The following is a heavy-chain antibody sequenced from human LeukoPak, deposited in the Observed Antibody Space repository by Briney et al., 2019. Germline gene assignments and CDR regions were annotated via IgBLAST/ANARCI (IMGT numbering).Heavy chain of an antibody. D-gene: IGHD3-22*01. CDR3: ARRPRDSTGYYFDL. V-gene: IGHV5-51*01. CDR1: GYTFATYW. J-gene: IGHJ4*02. Sequence: GESLKISCKGSGYTFATYWIASVRQMPGRGLEWMGIIYPGDSDTRYSPSFQGQVTISADKSISTAYLQWSSLEASDSAIYYCARRPRDSTGYYFDLWGQGTLVTVSS. CDR2: IYPGDSDT.